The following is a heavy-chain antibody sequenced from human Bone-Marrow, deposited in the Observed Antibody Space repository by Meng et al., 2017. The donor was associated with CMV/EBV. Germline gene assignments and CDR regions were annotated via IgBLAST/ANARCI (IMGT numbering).Heavy chain of an antibody. CDR3: ARTEVPYYYYYGMDV. CDR1: GFTFSDYY. D-gene: IGHD1-1*01. CDR2: ISSSSSYI. J-gene: IGHJ6*02. Sequence: GGSLRLSCAASGFTFSDYYMSWIRQAPGKGLEWVSSISSSSSYIYYADSVKGRFTISRDNAKNSLYLQMNSLRAEDTAVYYCARTEVPYYYYYGMDVWGQGTTVTVYS. V-gene: IGHV3-11*06.